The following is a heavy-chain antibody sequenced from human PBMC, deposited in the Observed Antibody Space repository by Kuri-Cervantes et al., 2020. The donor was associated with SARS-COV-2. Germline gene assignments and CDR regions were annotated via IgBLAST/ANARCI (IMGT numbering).Heavy chain of an antibody. J-gene: IGHJ6*02. V-gene: IGHV1-69*08. CDR3: ARVHCISVSCFSASPLDV. CDR2: INLMFDSA. CDR1: GGTFISSS. Sequence: SVKVSCKASGGTFISSSITWVRQAPGQGLEWMGRINLMFDSANYAQKVQGRVTITADTSTRTTYMELSSLTSEDTAVYYCARVHCISVSCFSASPLDVWGQGTMVTVSS. D-gene: IGHD2-2*01.